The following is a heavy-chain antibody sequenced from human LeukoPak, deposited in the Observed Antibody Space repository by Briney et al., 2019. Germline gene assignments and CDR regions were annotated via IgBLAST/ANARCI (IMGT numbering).Heavy chain of an antibody. CDR3: AKTGRRYCSSTSCLPGYMDV. CDR1: GYSFTSYG. CDR2: ISAYNGNT. V-gene: IGHV1-18*01. Sequence: GESLKISCKGSGYSFTSYGISWVRQAPGQGLEWMGWISAYNGNTNYAQKLQGRVTMTTDTSTSTAYMELRSLRSDDTAVYYCAKTGRRYCSSTSCLPGYMDVWGKGTTVTVSS. J-gene: IGHJ6*03. D-gene: IGHD2-2*01.